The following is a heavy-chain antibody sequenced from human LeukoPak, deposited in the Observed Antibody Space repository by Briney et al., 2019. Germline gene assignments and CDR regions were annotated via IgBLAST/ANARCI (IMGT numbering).Heavy chain of an antibody. Sequence: SVKVSCKASGGTFSSYAISWVRQAPGQGLEWMGGIIPIFGTANYAQKFQGRVTITADESTSTAYMELSSLRSEDTAVYYCARSVTNLNWFDPWGQGTLVTVSS. CDR3: ARSVTNLNWFDP. D-gene: IGHD4-17*01. CDR2: IIPIFGTA. CDR1: GGTFSSYA. J-gene: IGHJ5*02. V-gene: IGHV1-69*13.